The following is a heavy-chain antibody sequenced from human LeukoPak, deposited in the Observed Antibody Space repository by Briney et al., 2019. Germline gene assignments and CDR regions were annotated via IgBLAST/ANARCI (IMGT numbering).Heavy chain of an antibody. J-gene: IGHJ4*02. CDR1: EFTFSDYY. Sequence: PGGSLRLSCAASEFTFSDYYMSWIRQAPGKGLEWVSAISGSGGSTYYADSVKGRFTISRDNSKNTLYLQMNSLRAEDTAVYYCAKDVRYSYGYGYWGQGTLVTVSS. V-gene: IGHV3-23*01. D-gene: IGHD5-18*01. CDR2: ISGSGGST. CDR3: AKDVRYSYGYGY.